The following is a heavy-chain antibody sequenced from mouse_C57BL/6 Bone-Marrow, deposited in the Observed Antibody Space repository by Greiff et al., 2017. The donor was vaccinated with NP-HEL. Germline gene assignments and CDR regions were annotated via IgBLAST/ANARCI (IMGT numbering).Heavy chain of an antibody. J-gene: IGHJ1*03. V-gene: IGHV1-81*01. Sequence: QVQLKQSGAELARPGASVKLSCKASGYTFTSYGISWVKQRTGPGLEWIGEIYPRSGNTYYNEKFKGKATLTADKSSSTAYMELRSLTSEDSAVYFCARGTTVVATRDFDVWGTGTTVTVSS. CDR3: ARGTTVVATRDFDV. D-gene: IGHD1-1*01. CDR1: GYTFTSYG. CDR2: IYPRSGNT.